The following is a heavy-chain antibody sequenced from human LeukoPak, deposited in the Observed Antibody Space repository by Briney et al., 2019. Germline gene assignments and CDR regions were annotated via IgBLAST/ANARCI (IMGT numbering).Heavy chain of an antibody. V-gene: IGHV4-39*01. CDR3: ARHGYYYGSGSYSFDY. CDR2: IYYSGST. D-gene: IGHD3-10*01. J-gene: IGHJ4*02. CDR1: GGSISSSSYY. Sequence: PSETLSLTCTVSGGSISSSSYYWGWIRQSPGKGLEWIGSIYYSGSTYYNPSLKSRVTVPVDTSNDQFSLKLSSVTAADTAVYYCARHGYYYGSGSYSFDYWGQGTLVTVSS.